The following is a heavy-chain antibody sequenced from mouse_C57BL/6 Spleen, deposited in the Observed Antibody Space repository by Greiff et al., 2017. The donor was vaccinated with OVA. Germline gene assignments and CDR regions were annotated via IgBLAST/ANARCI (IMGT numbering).Heavy chain of an antibody. CDR2: IYPGDGDT. V-gene: IGHV1-82*01. J-gene: IGHJ2*01. Sequence: QVQLQQSGPELVKPGASVKISCKASGYAFSSSWMNWVKQRPGKGLEWIGRIYPGDGDTNYNGKFKGKATLTADKSSSKAYMQLSSLTSEDSAVYFCARSGGNYVFDYWGQGTTLTVSS. D-gene: IGHD2-1*01. CDR3: ARSGGNYVFDY. CDR1: GYAFSSSW.